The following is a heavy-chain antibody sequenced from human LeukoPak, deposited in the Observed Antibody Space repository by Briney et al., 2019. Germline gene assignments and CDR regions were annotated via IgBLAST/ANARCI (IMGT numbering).Heavy chain of an antibody. J-gene: IGHJ4*02. CDR3: ATGNYYGSGSYPTFDY. V-gene: IGHV1-24*01. CDR2: FDPEDGET. D-gene: IGHD3-10*01. CDR1: GGTFSSYA. Sequence: ASVKVSCKASGGTFSSYAISWVRQAPGKGLEWMGGFDPEDGETIYAQKFQGRVTMTEDTFTDTAYMELSSLRSEDTAVYYCATGNYYGSGSYPTFDYWGQGTLVTVSS.